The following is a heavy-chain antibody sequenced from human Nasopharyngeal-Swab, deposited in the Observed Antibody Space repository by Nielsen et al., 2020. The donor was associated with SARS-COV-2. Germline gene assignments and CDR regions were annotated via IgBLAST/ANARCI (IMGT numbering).Heavy chain of an antibody. Sequence: PGKGLEWIGSIYYSESTYYNPSLKSRVTISVDTSKNQFSLKLSSVTAADTAVYYCARPGYDSSGYTSYFDYWGQGTLVTVSS. V-gene: IGHV4-39*01. D-gene: IGHD3-22*01. J-gene: IGHJ4*02. CDR3: ARPGYDSSGYTSYFDY. CDR2: IYYSEST.